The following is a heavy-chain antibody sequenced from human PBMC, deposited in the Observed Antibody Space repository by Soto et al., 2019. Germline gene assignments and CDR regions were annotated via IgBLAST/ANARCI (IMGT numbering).Heavy chain of an antibody. V-gene: IGHV4-31*03. D-gene: IGHD5-12*01. CDR1: GGSISSGGYY. CDR3: AREIGSMATPGRFDY. CDR2: IYYSGST. Sequence: QVQLQESGPGLVKPSQTLSLTCTVSGGSISSGGYYWSWIRQHPGKGLEWIGYIYYSGSTYYNPSLKSRVTISLDTSKNQFSLKLSSVTAADTAVYYCAREIGSMATPGRFDYWGQGTLVTVSS. J-gene: IGHJ4*02.